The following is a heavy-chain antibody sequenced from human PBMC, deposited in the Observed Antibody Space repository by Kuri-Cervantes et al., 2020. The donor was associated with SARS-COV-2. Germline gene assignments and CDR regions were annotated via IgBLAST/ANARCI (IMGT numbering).Heavy chain of an antibody. J-gene: IGHJ4*02. CDR3: ARSSSGGYSDFEF. Sequence: ASVKVSCKASGYTFTSFYLHWLRQAPGQGLEWMAVISPIVGDTTYAQRFRDRVSVTKDTSTSTVYMELRSLISDDTAVYYCARSSSGGYSDFEFWGQGTLVTVSS. CDR1: GYTFTSFY. D-gene: IGHD2-15*01. V-gene: IGHV1-46*01. CDR2: ISPIVGDT.